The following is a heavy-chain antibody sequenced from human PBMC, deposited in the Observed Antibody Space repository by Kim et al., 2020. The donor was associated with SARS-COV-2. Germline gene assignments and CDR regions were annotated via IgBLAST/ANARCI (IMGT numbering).Heavy chain of an antibody. Sequence: SETLSLTCTVSGGSISSSSYYWGWIRQPPGKGLEWIGSIYYSGSTYYNPSLKSRVTISVDTSKNQFSLKLSSVTAADTAVYYCARHRAPSRSGGDFDYWGQGTLVTVSS. V-gene: IGHV4-39*01. CDR1: GGSISSSSYY. D-gene: IGHD6-19*01. CDR2: IYYSGST. CDR3: ARHRAPSRSGGDFDY. J-gene: IGHJ4*02.